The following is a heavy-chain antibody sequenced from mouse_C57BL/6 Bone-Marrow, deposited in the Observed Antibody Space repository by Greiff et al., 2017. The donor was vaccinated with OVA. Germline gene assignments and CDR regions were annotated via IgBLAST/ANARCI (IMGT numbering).Heavy chain of an antibody. CDR2: IDPEDGDT. CDR3: ARTYYGCSYLYAMDY. V-gene: IGHV14-2*01. D-gene: IGHD1-1*01. Sequence: VQLQQSGAELVKPGASVKLSCTASGFNFKSYCMHWVKQRTEQGLEWIGGIDPEDGDTNYAPKFQGKATITADKSSNTAYLQLSSLTSEDTAVYYCARTYYGCSYLYAMDYWGQGTSVTVSS. CDR1: GFNFKSYC. J-gene: IGHJ4*01.